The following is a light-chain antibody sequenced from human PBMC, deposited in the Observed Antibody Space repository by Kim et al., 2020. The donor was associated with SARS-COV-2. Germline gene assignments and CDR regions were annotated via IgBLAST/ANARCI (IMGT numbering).Light chain of an antibody. Sequence: GQMVTFSCSGSSSNIGFRPVSWYQHLPGTAPKLLIYGNDQRPSGVPDRFSGSKSGTSASLAISGLQSRDEGDYYCATWDDTLSGRVFGGGTQLTVL. CDR3: ATWDDTLSGRV. J-gene: IGLJ3*02. CDR2: GND. V-gene: IGLV1-44*01. CDR1: SSNIGFRP.